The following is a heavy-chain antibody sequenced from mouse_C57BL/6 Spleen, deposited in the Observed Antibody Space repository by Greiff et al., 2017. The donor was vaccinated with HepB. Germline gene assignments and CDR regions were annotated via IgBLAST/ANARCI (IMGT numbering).Heavy chain of an antibody. V-gene: IGHV6-3*01. Sequence: KLVESGGGLVQPGGSMILSCVASGFTFSNYWMNWVRQSPEKGLEWVAQIRLKSDNYATLYAESVKGRFTISRDDSKTSVYLQMNNLRAEDTGIYYCTDPSWFAYWGQGTLVTVSA. CDR3: TDPSWFAY. CDR2: IRLKSDNYAT. CDR1: GFTFSNYW. J-gene: IGHJ3*01.